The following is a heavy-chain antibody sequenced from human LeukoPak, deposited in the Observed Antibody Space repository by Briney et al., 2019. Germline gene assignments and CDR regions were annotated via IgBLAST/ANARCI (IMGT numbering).Heavy chain of an antibody. D-gene: IGHD5-12*01. CDR1: GFNFSSYA. CDR2: ISSDGNDK. Sequence: GGSLRLSCAASGFNFSSYAMGWVRQAPGKGLEWVALISSDGNDKLYGDSVKGRFTISRDDSKSTLYLQMNSLRAEDTAVYYCTTKVIRGNSGDDYDDWGQGTLVTVSS. CDR3: TTKVIRGNSGDDYDD. V-gene: IGHV3-30*03. J-gene: IGHJ4*02.